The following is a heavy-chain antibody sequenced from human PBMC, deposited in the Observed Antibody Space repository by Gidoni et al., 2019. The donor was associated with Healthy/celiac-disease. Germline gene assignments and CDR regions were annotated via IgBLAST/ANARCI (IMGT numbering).Heavy chain of an antibody. CDR2: ISSSSSYI. Sequence: EVQLVESGGGLVKPGGSLRLSCAASGFIFSSYSMNWVRQSPGKGLEWVSSISSSSSYIYYADSVKGRFTISRDNAKNSLYLQMNSLRAEDTAVYYCASRIVAPGSYWGQGTLVTVSS. J-gene: IGHJ4*02. CDR1: GFIFSSYS. V-gene: IGHV3-21*01. D-gene: IGHD3-16*02. CDR3: ASRIVAPGSY.